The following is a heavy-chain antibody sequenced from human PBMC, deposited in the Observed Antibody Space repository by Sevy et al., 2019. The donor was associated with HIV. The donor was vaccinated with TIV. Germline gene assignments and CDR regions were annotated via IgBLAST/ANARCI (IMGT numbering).Heavy chain of an antibody. CDR3: HGDYDSSQLASYYYYGMDV. V-gene: IGHV3-23*01. Sequence: GGSLRLSCAASGFMFSSYAMSWVRQAPGKGLEWVSTIRGSGGSTYYADSGKGRFTISRDNSKNTLYLQMNSLRAEDTAVYYCHGDYDSSQLASYYYYGMDVWGQGTTVTVSS. D-gene: IGHD3-22*01. CDR2: IRGSGGST. J-gene: IGHJ6*02. CDR1: GFMFSSYA.